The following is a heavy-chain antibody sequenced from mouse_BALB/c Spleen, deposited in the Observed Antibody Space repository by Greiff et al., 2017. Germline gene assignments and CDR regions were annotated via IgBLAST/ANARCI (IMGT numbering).Heavy chain of an antibody. CDR3: ATYGYGAWFAY. J-gene: IGHJ3*01. V-gene: IGHV1S29*02. CDR2: IYPYNGGT. CDR1: GYTFTDYN. Sequence: VQLQQSGPELVKPGASVKISCKASGYTFTDYNMHWVKQSHGKSLEWIGYIYPYNGGTGYNQKFKSKATLTVDNSSSTAYMELRSLTSEDSAVYYCATYGYGAWFAYWGQGTLVTVSA. D-gene: IGHD2-2*01.